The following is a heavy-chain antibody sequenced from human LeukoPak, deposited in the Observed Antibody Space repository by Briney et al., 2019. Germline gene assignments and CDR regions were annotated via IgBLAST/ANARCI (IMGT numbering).Heavy chain of an antibody. J-gene: IGHJ6*02. CDR3: ARVRAAAGTPPYYYYGMDV. V-gene: IGHV4-61*01. CDR2: IYYSGST. CDR1: GGSVRSGNYY. Sequence: SETLSLTCSVSGGSVRSGNYYWSWIRQPPGKGLEWIGYIYYSGSTNYNPSLKSRVTISVDMSKNQFSLKLSSVTAADTAVYYCARVRAAAGTPPYYYYGMDVWGQGTTVTVSS. D-gene: IGHD6-13*01.